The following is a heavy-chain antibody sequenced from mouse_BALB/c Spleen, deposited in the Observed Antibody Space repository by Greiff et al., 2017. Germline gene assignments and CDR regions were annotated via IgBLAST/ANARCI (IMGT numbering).Heavy chain of an antibody. CDR3: APKFITTATAWFAY. CDR2: IYPYNGGT. Sequence: DVKLQESGPELVKPGASVKISCKASGYTFTDYNMHWVKQSHGKSLEWIGYIYPYNGGTGYNQKFKSKATLTVDNSSSTAYMELRSLTSEDSAVYYCAPKFITTATAWFAYWGQGTLVTVSA. V-gene: IGHV1S29*02. CDR1: GYTFTDYN. J-gene: IGHJ3*01. D-gene: IGHD1-2*01.